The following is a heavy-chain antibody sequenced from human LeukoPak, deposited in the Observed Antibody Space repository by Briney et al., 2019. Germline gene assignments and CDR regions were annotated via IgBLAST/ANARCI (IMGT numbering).Heavy chain of an antibody. CDR3: ARDDYDFWSGYYDY. D-gene: IGHD3-3*01. CDR1: GFTFNSCG. J-gene: IGHJ4*02. V-gene: IGHV3-11*01. Sequence: PGGSLRLSCAASGFTFNSCGMSWIRQAPGKGLEWVSYISSSGSTIYYADSVKGRFTISRDNAKNSLYLQMNSPRAEDTAVYYCARDDYDFWSGYYDYWGQGTLVTVSS. CDR2: ISSSGSTI.